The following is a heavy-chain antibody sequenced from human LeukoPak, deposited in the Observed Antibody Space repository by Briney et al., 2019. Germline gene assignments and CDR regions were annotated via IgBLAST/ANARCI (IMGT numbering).Heavy chain of an antibody. CDR2: IYYSGST. Sequence: PSETLSLTCTVSGGSISSYYWSWIRQPPGKGLEWIGYIYYSGSTNYNPSLKSRVTISVDTSKNQFSLKLSSVTAADTAVYYCARDRVDDDSSGYWGYFDYWGQGTLVTVSS. CDR3: ARDRVDDDSSGYWGYFDY. D-gene: IGHD3-22*01. V-gene: IGHV4-59*01. CDR1: GGSISSYY. J-gene: IGHJ4*02.